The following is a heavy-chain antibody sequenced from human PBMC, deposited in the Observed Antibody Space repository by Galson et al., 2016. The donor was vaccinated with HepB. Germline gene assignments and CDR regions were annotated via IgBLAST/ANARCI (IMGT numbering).Heavy chain of an antibody. CDR2: ISGGSSHM. CDR1: AFTFSSYT. D-gene: IGHD3-10*01. V-gene: IGHV3-21*01. CDR3: ARVVYGSGSYYRFYDY. J-gene: IGHJ4*02. Sequence: SLRLSCADSAFTFSSYTMTWVRQAPGKGLEWLSSISGGSSHMFYADSVKGRFTISRDNTKNSLYLQMNILRDEDTAVYYCARVVYGSGSYYRFYDYWGQGTLVTVSS.